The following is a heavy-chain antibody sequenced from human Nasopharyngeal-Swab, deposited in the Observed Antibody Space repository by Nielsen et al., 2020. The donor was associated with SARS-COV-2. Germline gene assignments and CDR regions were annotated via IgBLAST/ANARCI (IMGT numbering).Heavy chain of an antibody. CDR1: GYTFTSYA. CDR2: INPNTGNP. D-gene: IGHD2-2*01. J-gene: IGHJ5*02. Sequence: ASVQVSCKASGYTFTSYAMNWVRQAPAQGLEWMGWINPNTGNPPYAQGFTGRFVFSLDTSVSPAYRQISSLKAEDTAVYYCAREGDIVVVPSPAGFDPWGQGTLVTVSS. V-gene: IGHV7-4-1*02. CDR3: AREGDIVVVPSPAGFDP.